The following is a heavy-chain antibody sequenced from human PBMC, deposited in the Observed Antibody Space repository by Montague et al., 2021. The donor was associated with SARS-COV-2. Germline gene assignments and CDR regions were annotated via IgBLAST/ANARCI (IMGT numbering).Heavy chain of an antibody. D-gene: IGHD3-9*01. J-gene: IGHJ6*03. CDR3: ARDLKPPGDILTGYLPYYYYMDV. CDR1: GDSVSSNSAA. CDR2: TCYRSKWYN. Sequence: CAISGDSVSSNSAAWNWIRQSPSRGLEWLGRTCYRSKWYNDYAVSVKSRITINPDTSKNQFSLQLNSVTPEDTTVYYCARDLKPPGDILTGYLPYYYYMDVWGKGTTVTVSS. V-gene: IGHV6-1*01.